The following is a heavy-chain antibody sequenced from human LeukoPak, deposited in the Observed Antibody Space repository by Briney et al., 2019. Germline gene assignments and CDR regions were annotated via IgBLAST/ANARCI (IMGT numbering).Heavy chain of an antibody. CDR3: AKDFCSSGYYRTRKSCWFDP. CDR2: IRSDGSDT. J-gene: IGHJ5*02. Sequence: PGGSLRLSCAASGFTFSDTWMHGLGQAPGKGLVWVARIRSDGSDTRYAESVKGRFTTSRDNAKNTLYLQMNSLRAEDTAVYYCAKDFCSSGYYRTRKSCWFDPWGQGTLVTVSS. CDR1: GFTFSDTW. D-gene: IGHD3-22*01. V-gene: IGHV3-74*01.